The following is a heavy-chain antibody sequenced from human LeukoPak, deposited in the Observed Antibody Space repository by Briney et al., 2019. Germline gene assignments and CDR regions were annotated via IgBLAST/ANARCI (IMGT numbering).Heavy chain of an antibody. CDR2: IYYSGST. CDR3: ARVGFWSSYEL. CDR1: GGSISTYY. J-gene: IGHJ4*02. Sequence: SETLSLTCTLSGGSISTYYWSWIRQTPGKGLEWIGYIYYSGSTNYNPSLKSRVAISLDMSKNQFSLKLSSVTAADTAVYYCARVGFWSSYELWGQGTLVTVSS. V-gene: IGHV4-59*01. D-gene: IGHD3-3*01.